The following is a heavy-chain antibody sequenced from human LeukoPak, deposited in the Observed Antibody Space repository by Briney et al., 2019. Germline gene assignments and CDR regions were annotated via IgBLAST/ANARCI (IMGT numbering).Heavy chain of an antibody. Sequence: SGGSLRLSCAASGFTFSRYWMSWVRQAPGKGLEWVSAISGSGTSTYYADSVKGRFTISRDNSKNTLDLQMNSLRAGDTAVYYCAGGFGELLFGYWGQGTLVTVSS. CDR1: GFTFSRYW. CDR3: AGGFGELLFGY. J-gene: IGHJ4*02. CDR2: ISGSGTST. D-gene: IGHD3-10*01. V-gene: IGHV3-23*01.